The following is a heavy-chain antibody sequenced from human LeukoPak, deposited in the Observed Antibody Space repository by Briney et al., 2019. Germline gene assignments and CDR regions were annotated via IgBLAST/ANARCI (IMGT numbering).Heavy chain of an antibody. CDR1: GYTFTGYN. D-gene: IGHD4-11*01. Sequence: ASVKVSCKASGYTFTGYNMNWVRQAPGQGPEWMGWMSPDSGDTHYAQKFQGRVTMTRDTSITTAYMELTRLTSDDKAVYYCVRDLYMAQASPDYWGQGTLVTVSS. CDR3: VRDLYMAQASPDY. J-gene: IGHJ4*02. CDR2: MSPDSGDT. V-gene: IGHV1-2*02.